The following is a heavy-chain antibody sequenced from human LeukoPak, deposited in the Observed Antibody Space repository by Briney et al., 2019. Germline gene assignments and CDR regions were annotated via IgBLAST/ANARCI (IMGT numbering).Heavy chain of an antibody. CDR3: AKDIVVAYDSSGYSTRATYGLDV. V-gene: IGHV3-23*01. D-gene: IGHD3-22*01. J-gene: IGHJ6*02. CDR1: GFTFSSYA. CDR2: ISCSGTST. Sequence: PGVSLRLSCAASGFTFSSYAMSWVRQAPGKGLEWVSAISCSGTSTYYVHSVKGRFTISRDNSRNTLYLQMNSLRADDTAVYYCAKDIVVAYDSSGYSTRATYGLDVWGRGTTVTVSS.